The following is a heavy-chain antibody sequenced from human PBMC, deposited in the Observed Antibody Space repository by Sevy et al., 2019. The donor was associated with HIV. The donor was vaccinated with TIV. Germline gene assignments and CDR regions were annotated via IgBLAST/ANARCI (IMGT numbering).Heavy chain of an antibody. CDR1: GGSIRRGDYF. V-gene: IGHV4-39*01. D-gene: IGHD3-10*01. CDR3: ARLRGGYGNGWFYYYMDV. J-gene: IGHJ6*03. Sequence: SETLSLTCSVTGGSIRRGDYFWGWIRQSPGKGLEWIGSITDSGSTYYNPSLKSRVPMSVDTSKNQFSLKLSSVTAADTGVHYCARLRGGYGNGWFYYYMDVWGKGTTVTVSS. CDR2: ITDSGST.